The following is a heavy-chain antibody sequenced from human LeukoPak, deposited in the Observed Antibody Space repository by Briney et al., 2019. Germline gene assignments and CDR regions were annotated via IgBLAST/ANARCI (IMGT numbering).Heavy chain of an antibody. J-gene: IGHJ4*02. D-gene: IGHD5-12*01. CDR1: GFTFSSYW. V-gene: IGHV3-74*01. Sequence: GGSLRLSCAASGFTFSSYWMHWVRQGPGKGLVWVSRINSDGSSTSYADSVKGRFTISRDNAKNTLYLHMNSLRAEDTALYYCARSRVATVFDHWGQRTLVTVSS. CDR3: ARSRVATVFDH. CDR2: INSDGSST.